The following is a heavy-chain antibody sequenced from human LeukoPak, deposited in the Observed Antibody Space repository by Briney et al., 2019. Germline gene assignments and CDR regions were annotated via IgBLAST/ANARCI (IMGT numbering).Heavy chain of an antibody. CDR3: ARRVGFYGSGSLNYFDP. V-gene: IGHV4-39*02. CDR2: IFRTGST. CDR1: VGSIGSSSYI. J-gene: IGHJ5*01. Sequence: SETLSLACSVSVGSIGSSSYIWGWIRQLPGKGLEWIGSIFRTGSTYYSASPKSRVSISVDTSKNHIALKVTSVTAADTAVYFCARRVGFYGSGSLNYFDPWGQGILVSVSS. D-gene: IGHD3-10*01.